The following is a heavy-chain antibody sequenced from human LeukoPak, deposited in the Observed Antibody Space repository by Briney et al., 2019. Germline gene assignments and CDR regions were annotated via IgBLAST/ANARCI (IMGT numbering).Heavy chain of an antibody. CDR1: GFTFSNFG. CDR2: ISYDGKVT. V-gene: IGHV3-30*18. Sequence: GEPLRLSCAASGFTFSNFGMHWVRQALGKGLEWMAVISYDGKVTYYADSVKGRFTISRDNSKNTLYLQMTSLRGEDTALYYCAKERDYRVSTSCDYWGQGTQVTVSS. J-gene: IGHJ4*02. CDR3: AKERDYRVSTSCDY. D-gene: IGHD3-10*01.